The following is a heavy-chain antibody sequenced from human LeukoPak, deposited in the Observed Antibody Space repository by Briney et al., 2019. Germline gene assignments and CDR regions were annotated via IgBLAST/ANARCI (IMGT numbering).Heavy chain of an antibody. D-gene: IGHD1-26*01. CDR1: GYTFTGYY. CDR3: ARTNSGSYFPYYFDY. V-gene: IGHV1-2*02. Sequence: ASVKVSCKASGYTFTGYYMHWVRQAPGQGLEWMGWINPNSGGTNYAQKFQGRVTMTRDTSISTAYMELSRLRSDDTAVYYCARTNSGSYFPYYFDYWGQGTLVTVSS. J-gene: IGHJ4*02. CDR2: INPNSGGT.